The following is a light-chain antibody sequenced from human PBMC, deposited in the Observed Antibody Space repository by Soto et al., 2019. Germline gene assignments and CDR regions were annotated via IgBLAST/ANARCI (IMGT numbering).Light chain of an antibody. Sequence: QSALTQPPSASGSPGQSVTISCTGTSSDVGGYNYVSWYQQHPGKAPKLMISEVSKRPSGVPDRFSGSKSGNTASLTFSGLQFVDEADYYCCSFAGNNNLVFGGGTKLTVL. V-gene: IGLV2-8*01. CDR3: CSFAGNNNLV. CDR2: EVS. CDR1: SSDVGGYNY. J-gene: IGLJ2*01.